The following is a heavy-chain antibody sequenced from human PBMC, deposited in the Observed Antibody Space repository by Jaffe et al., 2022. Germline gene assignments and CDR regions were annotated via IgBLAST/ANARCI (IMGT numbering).Heavy chain of an antibody. Sequence: QVQLQESGPGLVKPSETLSLVCSVSGGSITSDFLSWIRQTPGKGLEWIGYIHGGSTTYNPSLESRVAISVDTSKNHFSLSLRSVTAADTAVYYCASANRHFYYTNNYWGQGMLVTVSS. CDR3: ASANRHFYYTNNY. J-gene: IGHJ4*02. V-gene: IGHV4-59*01. CDR1: GGSITSDF. CDR2: IHGGST. D-gene: IGHD2-21*02.